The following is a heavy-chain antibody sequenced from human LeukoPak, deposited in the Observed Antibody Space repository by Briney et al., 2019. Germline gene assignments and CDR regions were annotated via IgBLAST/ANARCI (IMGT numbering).Heavy chain of an antibody. D-gene: IGHD1-7*01. V-gene: IGHV3-74*01. CDR3: AKERNYATTILDY. J-gene: IGHJ4*02. CDR2: IKSDGSST. Sequence: GGSLRLSCAASGFTFSSYWMHWVRQAPGKGLVWVSCIKSDGSSTSYADSVKGRFTISRDNAKNTLYLQMNSLRAEDTAVYYCAKERNYATTILDYWGQGTLVTVSS. CDR1: GFTFSSYW.